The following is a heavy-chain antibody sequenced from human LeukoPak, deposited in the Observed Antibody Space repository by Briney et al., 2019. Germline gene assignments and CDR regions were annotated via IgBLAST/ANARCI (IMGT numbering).Heavy chain of an antibody. J-gene: IGHJ5*02. Sequence: GGSLRLSCAASGFTFSDYYMSWIRQAAGKGLEWVSYISSSGSTIYYADSVKGRFTISRDNAKNSLYLQMNSLRAEDTAVYYCARIHRSEAMEDWFDPWGQGTLVTVSS. D-gene: IGHD1-1*01. CDR2: ISSSGSTI. V-gene: IGHV3-11*04. CDR1: GFTFSDYY. CDR3: ARIHRSEAMEDWFDP.